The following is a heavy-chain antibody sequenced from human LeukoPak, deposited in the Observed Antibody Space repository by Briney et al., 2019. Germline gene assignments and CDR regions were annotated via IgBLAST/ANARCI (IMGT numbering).Heavy chain of an antibody. CDR3: ARVYETNGYLY. D-gene: IGHD3-22*01. J-gene: IGHJ4*02. V-gene: IGHV3-7*01. CDR1: GFSFSSYW. CDR2: IKQDGSEH. Sequence: GGSLRLSCATAGFSFSSYWMSWVRQAPGKGLEWVANIKQDGSEHCYVDSVKGRFTISRDNAKNTVYLQMNSLRVEDTAVYYCARVYETNGYLYWGQGSLVTVSS.